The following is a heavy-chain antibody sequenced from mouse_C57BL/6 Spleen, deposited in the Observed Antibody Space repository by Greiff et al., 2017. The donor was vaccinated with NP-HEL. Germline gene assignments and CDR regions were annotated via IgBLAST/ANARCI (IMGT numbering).Heavy chain of an antibody. V-gene: IGHV1-81*01. CDR3: ARRGSSGYVGAMDY. CDR1: GYTFTSYG. Sequence: VQLQQSGAELARPGASVKLSCKASGYTFTSYGISWVKQRTGQGLEWIGEIYPRSGNTYYNEKFKGKATLTADKSSSTAYMELRSLTSEDSAVYFCARRGSSGYVGAMDYWGQGTSVTVSS. J-gene: IGHJ4*01. CDR2: IYPRSGNT. D-gene: IGHD3-2*02.